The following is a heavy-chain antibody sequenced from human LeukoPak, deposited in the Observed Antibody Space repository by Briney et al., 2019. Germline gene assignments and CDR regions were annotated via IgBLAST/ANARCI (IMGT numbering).Heavy chain of an antibody. Sequence: PGGSLRLSCAASGFTFSSYSMHWVRQAPGKGLEWVSSISHSSSYIYYADSVKGRFTISRDNAKNSLYLQMNSLRAEDTAVYYCARDSVDTVSSSWGQGTLATVSS. CDR1: GFTFSSYS. CDR3: ARDSVDTVSSS. D-gene: IGHD5/OR15-5a*01. J-gene: IGHJ4*02. V-gene: IGHV3-21*01. CDR2: ISHSSSYI.